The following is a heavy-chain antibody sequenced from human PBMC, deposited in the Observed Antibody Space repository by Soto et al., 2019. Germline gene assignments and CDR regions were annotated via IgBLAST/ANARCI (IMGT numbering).Heavy chain of an antibody. D-gene: IGHD4-17*01. J-gene: IGHJ4*02. CDR3: AKLGYDYGVPRDY. Sequence: PGGSLRLSCAASGFTFSSYAMSWVRQAPGKGLEWVSAISGSVGSTYYADSVKGRFTISRDNSKNTLYLQMNSLRADDTAVYYCAKLGYDYGVPRDYWGQGTLVTVSS. CDR1: GFTFSSYA. V-gene: IGHV3-23*01. CDR2: ISGSVGST.